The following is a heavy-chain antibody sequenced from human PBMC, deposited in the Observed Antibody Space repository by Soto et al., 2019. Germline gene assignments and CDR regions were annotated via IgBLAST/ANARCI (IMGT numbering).Heavy chain of an antibody. J-gene: IGHJ4*02. Sequence: HVQLVQSGDEVMKPGASVKVSCKACGYIFSSFGISWVRQVPGQGLEWMGWINTYNGDTNYAQKFQGRVTMTTHTSTSTAYMELSSLISDDTDVYYCARGDCSFASCPLDFWGQGTLVTVSS. CDR2: INTYNGDT. V-gene: IGHV1-18*01. D-gene: IGHD2-2*01. CDR3: ARGDCSFASCPLDF. CDR1: GYIFSSFG.